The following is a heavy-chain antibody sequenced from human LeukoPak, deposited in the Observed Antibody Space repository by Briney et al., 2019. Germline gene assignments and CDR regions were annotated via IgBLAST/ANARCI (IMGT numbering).Heavy chain of an antibody. V-gene: IGHV3-7*01. CDR1: GFTFSRYW. Sequence: GGPLRLSCAPSGFTFSRYWMSWVRRAPGKGLEWVANIKQDGGEKYYVESVKGRYTSSTDNAKNSLYLQMNGLRAEDTAVYYCARDCSDYGGNSHYYYYMDVWGKGTTVTVSS. CDR3: ARDCSDYGGNSHYYYYMDV. D-gene: IGHD4-23*01. J-gene: IGHJ6*03. CDR2: IKQDGGEK.